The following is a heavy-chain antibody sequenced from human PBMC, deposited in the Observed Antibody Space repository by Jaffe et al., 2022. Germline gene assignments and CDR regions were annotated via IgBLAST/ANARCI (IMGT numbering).Heavy chain of an antibody. Sequence: QVQLVESGGGVVQPGGSLRLSCAASGFTFSSYGMHWVRQAPGKGLEWVAFIRYDGSNKYYADSVKGRFTISRDNSKNTLYLQMNSLRAEDTAVYYCAKDSSSSWYGAGDFDYWGQGTLVTVSS. CDR3: AKDSSSSWYGAGDFDY. CDR2: IRYDGSNK. D-gene: IGHD6-13*01. J-gene: IGHJ4*02. CDR1: GFTFSSYG. V-gene: IGHV3-30*02.